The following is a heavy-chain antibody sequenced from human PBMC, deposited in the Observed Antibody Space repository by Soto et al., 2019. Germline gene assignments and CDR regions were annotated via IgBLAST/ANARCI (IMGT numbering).Heavy chain of an antibody. V-gene: IGHV1-3*01. J-gene: IGHJ5*02. CDR3: GRCSGLNWFDT. CDR1: GYTFTSYA. Sequence: QVQLVQSGAEVKKPGASVKVSCKASGYTFTSYAMHWVRQAPGQRLEWMGWINAGNGNTTYSQQFQGRVTITRDTSASTAYMELSRLRSEETAVSYCGRCSGLNWFDTGGKGTLVTVSS. CDR2: INAGNGNT. D-gene: IGHD3-10*02.